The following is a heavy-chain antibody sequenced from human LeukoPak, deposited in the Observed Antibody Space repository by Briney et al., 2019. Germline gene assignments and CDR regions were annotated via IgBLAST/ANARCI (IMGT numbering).Heavy chain of an antibody. CDR3: ARMSSQGYFD. D-gene: IGHD3-9*01. Sequence: PSETLSLTCTVSGGSISSHCWSWIRQPPGKGLEWIGYISHSWGTNYNPSVKSRVTMSLDTPNNRFSLKVRSVTAADTAVYYCARMSSQGYFDWGQGTLVTVSS. J-gene: IGHJ4*02. V-gene: IGHV4-59*11. CDR2: ISHSWGT. CDR1: GGSISSHC.